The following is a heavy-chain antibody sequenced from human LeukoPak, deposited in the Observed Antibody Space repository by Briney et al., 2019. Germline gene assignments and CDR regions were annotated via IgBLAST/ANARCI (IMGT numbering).Heavy chain of an antibody. CDR3: ARGGSSSSWPFYY. CDR2: IHYSGST. Sequence: SETLSLTRTISGGSISSYYWSWIRQPPGKELEWIGYIHYSGSTNYNPSLKSRVTMSVDTSKNQFSLKLTSVTAADTAVYYCARGGSSSSWPFYYWGQGTLVTVSS. V-gene: IGHV4-59*01. J-gene: IGHJ4*02. D-gene: IGHD6-13*01. CDR1: GGSISSYY.